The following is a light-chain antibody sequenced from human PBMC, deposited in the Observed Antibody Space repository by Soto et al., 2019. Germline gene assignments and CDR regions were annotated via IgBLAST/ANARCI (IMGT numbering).Light chain of an antibody. Sequence: MVLPQSPAILSVSPGESATLSCRASQSVNINYLAWYQQHPGQPPRLLIYGISTRATGIPARFSGSGSGTEFSLTISSLQSEDFAVYYCQQYSKWPITFGQGTRLEIK. V-gene: IGKV3-15*01. CDR3: QQYSKWPIT. CDR2: GIS. CDR1: QSVNIN. J-gene: IGKJ5*01.